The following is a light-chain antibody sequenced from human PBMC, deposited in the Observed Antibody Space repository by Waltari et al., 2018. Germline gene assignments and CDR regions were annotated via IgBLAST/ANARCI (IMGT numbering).Light chain of an antibody. V-gene: IGLV2-8*01. Sequence: QSALTQPPSASGSPGQSVTIPCTGTSSHVGGHGYVSWYQQHPGKAPKLMIYEVTKRPSGVPDRFSGSKSGNTASLTISGLQAEDEADYYCSSYAGSNDLLFGGGTKVTVL. CDR3: SSYAGSNDLL. CDR1: SSHVGGHGY. J-gene: IGLJ2*01. CDR2: EVT.